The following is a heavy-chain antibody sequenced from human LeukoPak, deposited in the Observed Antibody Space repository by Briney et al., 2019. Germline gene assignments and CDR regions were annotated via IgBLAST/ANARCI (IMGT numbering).Heavy chain of an antibody. D-gene: IGHD2-21*01. Sequence: GGSLRLFCAASGFTFSSYAMHWVRQAPGKGLEWVAVISYDGSNKYYADSVKGRFTISRDNSKNTLYLQMNSLRAEDTAVYYCARGRCGGDCYSGGTAAFDIWGQGTMVTVSS. J-gene: IGHJ3*02. CDR1: GFTFSSYA. CDR2: ISYDGSNK. CDR3: ARGRCGGDCYSGGTAAFDI. V-gene: IGHV3-30-3*01.